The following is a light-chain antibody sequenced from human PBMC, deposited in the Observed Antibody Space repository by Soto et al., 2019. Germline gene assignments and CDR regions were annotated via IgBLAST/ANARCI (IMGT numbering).Light chain of an antibody. CDR3: QHYSNWPPWT. CDR1: QSVSSN. J-gene: IGKJ1*01. V-gene: IGKV3-15*01. CDR2: AAS. Sequence: EIVMTQSPATLSVSPGERATLSCRASQSVSSNLAWYQQKPGQAPRLLIYAASTRATGIPARFSGSGSGTEFTLTNSSLQSEDFAVYYCQHYSNWPPWTFGQGTKVEI.